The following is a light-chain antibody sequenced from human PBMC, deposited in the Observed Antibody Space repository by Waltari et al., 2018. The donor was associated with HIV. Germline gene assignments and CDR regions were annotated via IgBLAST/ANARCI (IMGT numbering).Light chain of an antibody. V-gene: IGKV3-15*01. CDR3: QQYNNWGT. CDR2: GAS. J-gene: IGKJ1*01. Sequence: LSVSPGERATLSCRASQSVTRNLAWYQQKPGQAPRLLIYGASTRATGIPARFSGSGSGTEFTLTISSLQSEDFAVYYCQQYNNWGTFGQGTKVEIK. CDR1: QSVTRN.